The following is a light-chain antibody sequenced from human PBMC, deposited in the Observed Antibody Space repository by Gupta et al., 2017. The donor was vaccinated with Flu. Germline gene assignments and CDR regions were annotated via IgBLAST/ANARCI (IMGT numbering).Light chain of an antibody. V-gene: IGKV3-20*01. CDR1: QSVSNSY. CDR2: GAS. Sequence: EIVLTQLPGTLSLSPGERATLSCRASQSVSNSYLAWYQQKPGQPPRLLIYGASSRATGIPDRFSGSGSGTDFTLTISRLEPEDCAVYYCQQYGNSPPYTFGQGTKLEIK. CDR3: QQYGNSPPYT. J-gene: IGKJ2*01.